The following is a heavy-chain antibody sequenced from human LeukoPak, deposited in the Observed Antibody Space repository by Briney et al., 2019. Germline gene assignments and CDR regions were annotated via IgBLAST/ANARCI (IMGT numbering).Heavy chain of an antibody. CDR2: IYYSGNT. V-gene: IGHV4-59*01. CDR1: GGSISSYY. CDR3: ARTKPLDPFDF. J-gene: IGHJ3*01. Sequence: PSEALSLTCTVSGGSISSYYWSWIRQPPAKGLEWIGYIYYSGNTYYNPSLKSRVTISVDTSKNQFSLKVNSVTAADTAVYYCARTKPLDPFDFWGQGTLVTVSS.